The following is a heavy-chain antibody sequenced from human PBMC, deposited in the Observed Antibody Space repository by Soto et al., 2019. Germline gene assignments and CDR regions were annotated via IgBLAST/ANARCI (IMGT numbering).Heavy chain of an antibody. CDR1: GYTFTSYA. CDR2: INAGNGNT. D-gene: IGHD3-10*01. Sequence: QVQLVQSGAEEKKPGASVKVSCKASGYTFTSYAMHWVRQAPGQRLEWMGWINAGNGNTKYSQKFQGRVTITRDTPASTAYMERSSLRSEDTAVYYCAREQGSVYYSGMDVWGQGTTVTVSS. CDR3: AREQGSVYYSGMDV. V-gene: IGHV1-3*05. J-gene: IGHJ6*02.